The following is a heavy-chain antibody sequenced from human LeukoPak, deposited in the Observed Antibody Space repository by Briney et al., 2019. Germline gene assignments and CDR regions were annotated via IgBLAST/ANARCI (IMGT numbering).Heavy chain of an antibody. D-gene: IGHD3-9*01. CDR3: ASDHQTRALVS. CDR2: IYDSGST. J-gene: IGHJ4*01. V-gene: IGHV4-59*11. Sequence: SETLSLTCTVADDSISSHYWSWIRQPAGKGLEWIGYIYDSGSTDYNPSLKSRVTISLDTSKTQLSLRLSSVTAADTAVYYSASDHQTRALVSWGHGTLVTVSS. CDR1: DDSISSHY.